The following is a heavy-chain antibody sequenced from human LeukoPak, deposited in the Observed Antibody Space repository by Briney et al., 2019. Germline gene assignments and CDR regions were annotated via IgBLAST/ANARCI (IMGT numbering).Heavy chain of an antibody. Sequence: GGSLRLSCAASGFTFSSYSTNWVRQAPGKGLEWISYISSSSTSIYYADSVKGRFTISRDNAKNSLYLQMNSLRVEDTAVYYCARAASGALSSFDYWGQGTLVTVSS. D-gene: IGHD2/OR15-2a*01. CDR3: ARAASGALSSFDY. V-gene: IGHV3-48*01. CDR1: GFTFSSYS. CDR2: ISSSSTSI. J-gene: IGHJ4*02.